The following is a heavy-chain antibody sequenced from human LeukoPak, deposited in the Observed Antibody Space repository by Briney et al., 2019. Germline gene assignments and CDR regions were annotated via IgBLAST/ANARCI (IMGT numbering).Heavy chain of an antibody. J-gene: IGHJ6*02. CDR1: GYTFTSYG. D-gene: IGHD3-3*01. CDR2: ISAYNGNT. CDR3: ARDRYDFWSGYPSYYYYGMDV. V-gene: IGHV1-18*01. Sequence: ASVKVSCKASGYTFTSYGISWVRQAPGQGLEWMGWISAYNGNTNYAQKLQGRVTMTTDTSTSTAYMELRSLRSDDTAVYYCARDRYDFWSGYPSYYYYGMDVWGRGTTVTVSS.